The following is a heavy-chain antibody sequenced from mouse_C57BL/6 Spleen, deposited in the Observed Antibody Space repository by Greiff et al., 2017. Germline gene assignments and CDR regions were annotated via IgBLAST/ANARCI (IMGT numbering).Heavy chain of an antibody. CDR3: TRSLRRSYYFDY. J-gene: IGHJ2*01. Sequence: VQLKESGAELVRPGASVTLSCKASGYTFTDYEMHWVKQTPVHGLEWIGAIDPETGGTAYNQKFKGKAILTADKSSSTAYMELRSLTSEDSAVYYCTRSLRRSYYFDYWGQGTTLTVSS. D-gene: IGHD2-12*01. V-gene: IGHV1-15*01. CDR2: IDPETGGT. CDR1: GYTFTDYE.